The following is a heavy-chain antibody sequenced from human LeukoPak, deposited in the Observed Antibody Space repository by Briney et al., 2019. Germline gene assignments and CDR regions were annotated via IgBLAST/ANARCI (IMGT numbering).Heavy chain of an antibody. CDR1: GFSLSTRGVG. J-gene: IGHJ5*02. D-gene: IGHD2-2*01. Sequence: SGPTLVKPTPTLTLTCTFSGFSLSTRGVGVGWIRQPPGKALEWLAVIYWNDDKRYSPSLKSRLTITKATSKNQVVLSMTSVDPVDTATYYCAYRVGQLLSWGQGTLVTVSS. CDR2: IYWNDDK. V-gene: IGHV2-5*01. CDR3: AYRVGQLLS.